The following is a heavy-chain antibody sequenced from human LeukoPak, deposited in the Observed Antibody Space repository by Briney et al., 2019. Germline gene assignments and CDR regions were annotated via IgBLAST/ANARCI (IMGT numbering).Heavy chain of an antibody. CDR2: ISGSGGST. V-gene: IGHV3-23*01. Sequence: GGSLRLSCAASGFTVSSNYMSWVRQAPGKGLEWVSAISGSGGSTYYADSVKGRFTISRDNSKNTLYLQMNSLRAEDTAVYYCAKENIVVVPAAAFFDYWGQGTLVTVSS. CDR1: GFTVSSNY. CDR3: AKENIVVVPAAAFFDY. J-gene: IGHJ4*02. D-gene: IGHD2-2*01.